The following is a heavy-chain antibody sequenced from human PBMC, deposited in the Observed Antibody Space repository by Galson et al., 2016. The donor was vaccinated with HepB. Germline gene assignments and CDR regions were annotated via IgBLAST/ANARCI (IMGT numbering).Heavy chain of an antibody. J-gene: IGHJ3*02. D-gene: IGHD4-17*01. CDR1: GFSLRTRGVG. CDR2: IYWDDDK. CDR3: AHGHGDYVGGNAFDI. Sequence: PALVKPTQTLTLTCTFSGFSLRTRGVGVGWIRQPPGKALEWLALIYWDDDKRYSPSLKSRLTITKDTSKNQVVLTMTNMDPVDTATYYCAHGHGDYVGGNAFDIWGQGTMVTASS. V-gene: IGHV2-5*02.